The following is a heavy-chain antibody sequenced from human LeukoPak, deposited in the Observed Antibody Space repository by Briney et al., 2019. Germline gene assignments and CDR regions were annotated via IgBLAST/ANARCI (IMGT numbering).Heavy chain of an antibody. D-gene: IGHD1-1*01. Sequence: SETLSLTCTVSGGSISSYYWSWIRQPPGKGLEWIGYIYYSGSTNYNPSLKSRVTISVDTSKNQFSLKLSSVTAADTAVYYCARGTETIDIWGQGTMVTVSS. J-gene: IGHJ3*02. CDR3: ARGTETIDI. V-gene: IGHV4-59*01. CDR2: IYYSGST. CDR1: GGSISSYY.